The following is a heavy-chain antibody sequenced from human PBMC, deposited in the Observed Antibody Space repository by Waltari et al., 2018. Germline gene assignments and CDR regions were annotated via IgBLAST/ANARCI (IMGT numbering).Heavy chain of an antibody. CDR1: GGSISSSSYY. J-gene: IGHJ6*02. CDR3: ARDVRLDYYYYGMDV. Sequence: QLQLQESGPGLVKPSETLSLTCTVSGGSISSSSYYWGWIRQPPGKGLEWIGSIYYSGSTYYNPSLKSRVTISVDTSKNQFSLKLSSVTAADTAVYYCARDVRLDYYYYGMDVWGQGTTVTVSS. V-gene: IGHV4-39*02. CDR2: IYYSGST.